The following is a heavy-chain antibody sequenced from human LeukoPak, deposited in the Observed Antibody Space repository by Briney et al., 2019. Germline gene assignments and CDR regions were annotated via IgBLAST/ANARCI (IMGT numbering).Heavy chain of an antibody. D-gene: IGHD3-22*01. V-gene: IGHV4-59*08. J-gene: IGHJ4*02. CDR1: GGSISTYY. CDR3: ATLQSSGYDYSDY. Sequence: SETLSLTCTVSGGSISTYYWSWIRQPPGKGLEWIGYIYYSGYTDYNPSLKSRVTMSVDTSKNQFSLKLSSVTAADTAVYYCATLQSSGYDYSDYWGQGILVTVSS. CDR2: IYYSGYT.